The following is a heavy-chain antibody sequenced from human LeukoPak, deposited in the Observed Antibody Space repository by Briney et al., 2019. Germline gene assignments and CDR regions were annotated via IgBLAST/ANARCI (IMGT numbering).Heavy chain of an antibody. D-gene: IGHD6-19*01. CDR1: GFTVSTYY. CDR2: IYSGGTT. CDR3: AREISGGWYDY. Sequence: GGSLRLSCAASGFTVSTYYMSWVRQAPGKGLEWVSVIYSGGTTYYADSVKGRFTISRDNSKNTLYLQMNSLRAEDTAVYYCAREISGGWYDYWGQGTLVIVSS. J-gene: IGHJ4*02. V-gene: IGHV3-53*01.